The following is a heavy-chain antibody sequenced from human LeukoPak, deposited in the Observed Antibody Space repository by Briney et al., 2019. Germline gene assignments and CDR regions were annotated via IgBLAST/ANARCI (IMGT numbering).Heavy chain of an antibody. J-gene: IGHJ4*02. V-gene: IGHV3-23*01. Sequence: GGSLRLSCAASGFTFSSYAMSWVRQAPGKGLEWASAISGSGGSTYYADSVKGRFTISRDNSKNTLYLQMNSLRAEDTAVYYCAKTRSLGRSYYDSSGYYLDYWGQGPLVTVSS. CDR2: ISGSGGST. D-gene: IGHD3-22*01. CDR3: AKTRSLGRSYYDSSGYYLDY. CDR1: GFTFSSYA.